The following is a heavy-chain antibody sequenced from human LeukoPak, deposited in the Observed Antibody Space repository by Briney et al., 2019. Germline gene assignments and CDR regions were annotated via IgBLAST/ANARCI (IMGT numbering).Heavy chain of an antibody. D-gene: IGHD6-13*01. CDR3: ARIEQQLVLDY. CDR1: GYSISSGYY. Sequence: SETLSLTCTGSGYSISSGYYWGWIRQPPGKGLEWIGSIYHSGSTYYNPSLQSRVTISVDTSKNQFALKLSSVTAADTAVYYCARIEQQLVLDYWGQGTLVTVSS. V-gene: IGHV4-38-2*02. J-gene: IGHJ4*02. CDR2: IYHSGST.